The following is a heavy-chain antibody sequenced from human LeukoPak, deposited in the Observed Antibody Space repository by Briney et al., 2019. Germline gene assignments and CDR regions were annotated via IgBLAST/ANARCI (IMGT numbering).Heavy chain of an antibody. J-gene: IGHJ6*02. Sequence: PGGSPRLSCAASGFTFSSYGMHWVRQAPGKGLEWVAVIWNDGSNKYHADSVTGRFTISRDNSKNTLYLQMNSLRAEDTAVYYCAREGEYYDTLTGYSKYNGMDVWGQGTTVTVPS. CDR3: AREGEYYDTLTGYSKYNGMDV. V-gene: IGHV3-33*01. CDR2: IWNDGSNK. CDR1: GFTFSSYG. D-gene: IGHD3-9*01.